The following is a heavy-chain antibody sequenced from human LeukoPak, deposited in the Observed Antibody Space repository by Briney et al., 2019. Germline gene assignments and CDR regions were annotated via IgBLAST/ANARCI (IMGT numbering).Heavy chain of an antibody. CDR3: ARGHPTGDTAMVMDYFDY. J-gene: IGHJ4*02. CDR1: GGTFSSYA. D-gene: IGHD5-18*01. Sequence: GASVKVSCKASGGTFSSYAISWVRQAPGQGLEWMGWISAYNGNTNYAQKLQGRVTMTTDTSTSTAYMELRSLRSDDTAVYYCARGHPTGDTAMVMDYFDYWGQGTLVTVSS. CDR2: ISAYNGNT. V-gene: IGHV1-18*01.